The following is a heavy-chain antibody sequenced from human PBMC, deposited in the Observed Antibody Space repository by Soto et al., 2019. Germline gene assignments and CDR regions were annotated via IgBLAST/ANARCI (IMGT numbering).Heavy chain of an antibody. CDR3: ASDFFYGDFDY. Sequence: GGSLRLSCAASGFTVSSNYMSWVRQAPGKGLEWVSVIYSGGSTYYADSVKGRFTISRDNSKNTLYLQMNSLRAEDTAVYYCASDFFYGDFDYWGQGTLVTVSS. V-gene: IGHV3-53*01. CDR2: IYSGGST. J-gene: IGHJ4*02. CDR1: GFTVSSNY. D-gene: IGHD4-17*01.